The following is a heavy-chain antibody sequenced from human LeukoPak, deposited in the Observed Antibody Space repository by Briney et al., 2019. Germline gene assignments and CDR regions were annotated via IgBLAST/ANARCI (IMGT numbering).Heavy chain of an antibody. J-gene: IGHJ4*02. D-gene: IGHD3-3*01. CDR2: INPNSGGT. CDR1: GYTFTGYY. CDR3: AVVFLEWLLPFDY. Sequence: ASVKVSCKASGYTFTGYYMHWVRQAPGQGLEWMGRINPNSGGTNYAQKFQGRVTMTRDTSISTACMELSRLRSDDTAVYYCAVVFLEWLLPFDYWGQGTLVTVSS. V-gene: IGHV1-2*06.